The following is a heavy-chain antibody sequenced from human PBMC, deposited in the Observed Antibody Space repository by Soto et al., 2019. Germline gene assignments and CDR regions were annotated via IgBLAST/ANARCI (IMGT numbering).Heavy chain of an antibody. CDR2: IYYSGST. V-gene: IGHV4-39*02. J-gene: IGHJ4*02. CDR3: ARDIEDIAAAGPSFDY. CDR1: GGSISSSSYY. Sequence: SETLSVTCTVSGGSISSSSYYWVWIRQPPGKGLEWIGSIYYSGSTYYNPSLKSRVTISVDTSKNQFSLKLSSVTAADTAVYYCARDIEDIAAAGPSFDYWGQGTLVTVSS. D-gene: IGHD6-13*01.